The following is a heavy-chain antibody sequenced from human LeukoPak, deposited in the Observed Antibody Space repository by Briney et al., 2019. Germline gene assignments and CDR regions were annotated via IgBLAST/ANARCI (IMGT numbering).Heavy chain of an antibody. CDR1: GGSISSSGYY. CDR2: IYYSGST. Sequence: SETLSLTCTVSGGSISSSGYYWSWIRQHPGKGLEWIGYIYYSGSTYYNPSLKSRVTISVDTSKNQFSLKLSSVTAADTAVYYCARGTVVVPAAPPYYFDYWGQGTLVTASS. J-gene: IGHJ4*02. V-gene: IGHV4-31*03. CDR3: ARGTVVVPAAPPYYFDY. D-gene: IGHD2-2*01.